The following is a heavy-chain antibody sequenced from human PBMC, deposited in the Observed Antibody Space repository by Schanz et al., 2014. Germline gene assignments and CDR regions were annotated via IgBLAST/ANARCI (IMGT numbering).Heavy chain of an antibody. Sequence: QVHLVQSGAEVKKPGASVKVSCKASGYNITSNDVTWVRQATGQGLEWMGWMNPNSGNTGYAQKFQGRVTMTTDTSTSTSYMELTSLRFDDTAVYYCARDQSPYTNSSDVRYFDYWGQGSLVNVSS. V-gene: IGHV1-8*01. CDR3: ARDQSPYTNSSDVRYFDY. D-gene: IGHD6-6*01. CDR1: GYNITSND. J-gene: IGHJ4*02. CDR2: MNPNSGNT.